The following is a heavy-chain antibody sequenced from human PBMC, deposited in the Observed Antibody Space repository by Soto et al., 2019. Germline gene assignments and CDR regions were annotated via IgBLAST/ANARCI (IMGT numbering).Heavy chain of an antibody. CDR3: ARGPYGDYYYYYYGMDV. V-gene: IGHV3-13*01. CDR2: IGTAGDT. CDR1: GFTFSSYD. D-gene: IGHD4-17*01. J-gene: IGHJ6*02. Sequence: GGSLRLSCAASGFTFSSYDMHWVRQATGKGLEWVSAIGTAGDTYYPGSVKGRFTISRENAKNSLYLQMNSLRAEDTAVYYCARGPYGDYYYYYYGMDVWGQGTTVTVSS.